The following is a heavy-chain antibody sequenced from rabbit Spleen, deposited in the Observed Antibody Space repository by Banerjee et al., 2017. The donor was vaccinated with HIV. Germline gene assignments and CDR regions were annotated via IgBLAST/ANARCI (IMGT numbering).Heavy chain of an antibody. CDR1: GFDFSSYR. D-gene: IGHD4-1*01. Sequence: QSLEESGGDLVQPGGSLTLSCKASGFDFSSYRMSWVRQAPGKGLEWIGIIVPGSRGNTYYASWAKGRFTFSKTSSTTVTLQMTSLTAADTATYFCARDLTGVIGWNFGWWGQGTLVTVS. J-gene: IGHJ6*01. CDR2: IVPGSRGNT. CDR3: ARDLTGVIGWNFGW. V-gene: IGHV1S40*01.